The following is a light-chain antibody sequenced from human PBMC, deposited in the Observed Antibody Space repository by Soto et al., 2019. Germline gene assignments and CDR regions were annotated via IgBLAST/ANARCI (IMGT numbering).Light chain of an antibody. CDR1: PNLLYSSDNKNY. CDR2: WAS. J-gene: IGKJ1*01. CDR3: QQYYSSPPT. V-gene: IGKV4-1*01. Sequence: DIVLTQSPDSLAVSLGERATINCKCSPNLLYSSDNKNYLSWYQQRPGQPPKLLFYWASTRESGVPDRFSGSGSGTHFTLTITSLQAEDVAVYYCQQYYSSPPTFGQGTKVDIK.